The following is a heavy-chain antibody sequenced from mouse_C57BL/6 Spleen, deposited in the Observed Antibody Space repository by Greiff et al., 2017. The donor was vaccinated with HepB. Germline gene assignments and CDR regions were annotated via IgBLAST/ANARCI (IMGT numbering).Heavy chain of an antibody. CDR1: GYTFTSYG. J-gene: IGHJ3*01. CDR3: ASQLGPFAY. D-gene: IGHD4-1*02. CDR2: IYPRSGNT. V-gene: IGHV1-81*01. Sequence: QVQLQQSVSELARPGASVKLSCKASGYTFTSYGISWVKQRTGQGLEWIGEIYPRSGNTYYNEKFKGKATLTADKSSSTAYMELRSLTSEDSAVYFCASQLGPFAYWGQGTLVTVSA.